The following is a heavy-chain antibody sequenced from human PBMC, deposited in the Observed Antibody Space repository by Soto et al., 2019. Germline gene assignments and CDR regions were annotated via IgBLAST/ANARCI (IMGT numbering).Heavy chain of an antibody. CDR2: ISAYNGNT. J-gene: IGHJ6*02. D-gene: IGHD3-9*01. CDR3: ARVILMGPWGRYYGMDV. CDR1: GYTFTSYG. V-gene: IGHV1-18*01. Sequence: ASVKVSCKASGYTFTSYGISWVRQAPGQGLEWMGWISAYNGNTNYAQKLQGRVTMTTDTSTSTAYMELRSLRSDDTAVYYCARVILMGPWGRYYGMDVWGPGTTVTVSS.